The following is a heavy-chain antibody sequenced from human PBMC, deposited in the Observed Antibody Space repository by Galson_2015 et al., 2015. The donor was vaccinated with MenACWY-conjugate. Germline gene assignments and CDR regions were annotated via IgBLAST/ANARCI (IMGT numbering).Heavy chain of an antibody. CDR3: AKEEPYTAYWAPSIDC. D-gene: IGHD5-12*01. V-gene: IGHV3-72*01. CDR1: GFTFSDHY. CDR2: TRNKANSYTT. J-gene: IGHJ4*02. Sequence: SLRLSCAASGFTFSDHYMDWFRQAPGKGLEWVGRTRNKANSYTTEYAASVKGRFIISRDDSRTSLYLQMNSLKTEDTAVYYCAKEEPYTAYWAPSIDCWVQRTLVTVSS.